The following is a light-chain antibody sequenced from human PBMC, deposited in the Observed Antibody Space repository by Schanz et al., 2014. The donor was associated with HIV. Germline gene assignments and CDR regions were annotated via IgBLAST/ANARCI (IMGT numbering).Light chain of an antibody. CDR3: CSYAGTNNLWV. Sequence: QSALTQPPSASGSPGQSVTISCTGTSSDVGGHDRVSWYQQYPGKAPKLLIYEVDKRPSGVPDRFSGSKSGNTASLTISGLQTEDEADYYCCSYAGTNNLWVFGGGTKLTVL. CDR2: EVD. J-gene: IGLJ3*02. V-gene: IGLV2-8*01. CDR1: SSDVGGHDR.